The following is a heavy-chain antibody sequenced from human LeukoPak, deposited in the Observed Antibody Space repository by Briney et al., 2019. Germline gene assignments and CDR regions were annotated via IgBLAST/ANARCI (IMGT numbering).Heavy chain of an antibody. CDR3: ARGLRYCSGGSCYTNCSDP. Sequence: PERSLRLSCAASGFTFSSYGMHWVRQAPGKGLEWVAVIWYDGSNKYYADSVKGRFTISRDNSKNTLYLQMNSLRAEDTAVYYCARGLRYCSGGSCYTNCSDPWGQGTLVPVPS. CDR1: GFTFSSYG. D-gene: IGHD2-15*01. V-gene: IGHV3-33*01. J-gene: IGHJ5*02. CDR2: IWYDGSNK.